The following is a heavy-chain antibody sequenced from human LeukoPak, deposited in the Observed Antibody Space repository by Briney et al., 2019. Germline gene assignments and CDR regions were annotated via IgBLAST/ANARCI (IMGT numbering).Heavy chain of an antibody. V-gene: IGHV1-18*01. CDR3: ATAIMIAGDAFDI. CDR2: ISAYNGNT. Sequence: ASVKVSCKASGYTFTSYGISWVRQAPGQALEWMGWISAYNGNTNYAQKLQGRVTMTTDTSTSTAYMELRSLRSEDTAVYYCATAIMIAGDAFDIWGQGTMVTVSS. J-gene: IGHJ3*02. D-gene: IGHD3-16*01. CDR1: GYTFTSYG.